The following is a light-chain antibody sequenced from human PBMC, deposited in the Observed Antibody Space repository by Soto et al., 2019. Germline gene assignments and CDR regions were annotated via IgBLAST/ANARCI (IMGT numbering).Light chain of an antibody. V-gene: IGKV1-39*01. Sequence: DIQMTQSPSSLSASVGDRVTITCRASQSISSYLNWYQQKPGKAPKLLIYAASSLQSGVPSRFSSSGSGTDLTLTISSLTPEDFATYYCQQSYSTPQTFGQGTKLEIK. CDR1: QSISSY. CDR2: AAS. CDR3: QQSYSTPQT. J-gene: IGKJ2*01.